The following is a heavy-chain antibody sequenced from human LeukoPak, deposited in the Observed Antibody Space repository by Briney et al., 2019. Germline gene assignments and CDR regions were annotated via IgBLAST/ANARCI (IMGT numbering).Heavy chain of an antibody. CDR3: AKEGFWSGYYDRYYYFDY. CDR2: IYSGGST. D-gene: IGHD3-3*01. Sequence: GGSLRLSCAASGFTVSSNYMSWVRQAPGKGLERVSVIYSGGSTYYADSVKGRFTISRDNSKNTLYLQMNSLRAEDTAVYYCAKEGFWSGYYDRYYYFDYWGQGTLVTVSS. J-gene: IGHJ4*02. V-gene: IGHV3-53*01. CDR1: GFTVSSNY.